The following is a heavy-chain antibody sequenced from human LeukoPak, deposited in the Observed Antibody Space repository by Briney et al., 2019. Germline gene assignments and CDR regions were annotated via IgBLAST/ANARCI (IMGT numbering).Heavy chain of an antibody. CDR3: ARGGWYPESFQH. CDR1: GGSISSYY. D-gene: IGHD6-19*01. J-gene: IGHJ1*01. CDR2: IYYSGST. Sequence: PSETLSLTCTVSGGSISSYYWNWIRQPPGKGLEWIGYIYYSGSTNYNPSLMSRVTISVDTSKNQFSLKLSSVTAADTAVYYCARGGWYPESFQHWGQGALVTVSS. V-gene: IGHV4-59*01.